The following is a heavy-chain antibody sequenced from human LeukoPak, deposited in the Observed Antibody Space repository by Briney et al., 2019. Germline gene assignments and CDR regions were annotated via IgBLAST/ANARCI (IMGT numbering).Heavy chain of an antibody. V-gene: IGHV3-74*01. CDR3: ARVAGSYAAPDY. J-gene: IGHJ4*02. CDR2: INSDGSST. CDR1: GFTFSSYW. Sequence: PGGSLRLSCAASGFTFSSYWIHWVRQAPGKGLVWVSRINSDGSSTTYADSVKGRFTISRDNAKNTLYLQMNNLRAEDTAVYYCARVAGSYAAPDYWGQGTLVTVSS. D-gene: IGHD3-16*01.